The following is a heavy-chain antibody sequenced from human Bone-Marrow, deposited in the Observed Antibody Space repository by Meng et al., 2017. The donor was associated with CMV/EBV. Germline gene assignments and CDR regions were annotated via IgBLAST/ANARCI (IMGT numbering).Heavy chain of an antibody. V-gene: IGHV1-18*01. J-gene: IGHJ6*02. CDR1: GYTFATSG. CDR3: ARVEVSTSPFYWYYYGMDV. D-gene: IGHD2-2*01. CDR2: ISAYNGNT. Sequence: ASVKVSCKASGYTFATSGISWVRQAPGQGLEWMGWISAYNGNTNYAQKLQGRVTMTTDTSTSTAYMELRSLRSDDTAVYYCARVEVSTSPFYWYYYGMDVWGQGTTVTVSS.